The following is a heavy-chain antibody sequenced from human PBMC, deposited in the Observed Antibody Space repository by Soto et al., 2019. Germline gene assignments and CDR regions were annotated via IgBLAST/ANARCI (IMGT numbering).Heavy chain of an antibody. Sequence: GSLRLSFVASGLTVSKNYVSWVRQAPVRGLEWVSAISNTGSTYYAGSVEGRSTISRDSSTNTLYLEVNSLRADDTAVYYCAKVNVVVVAATFEYEYYFDYWGQGTLVTVSS. D-gene: IGHD2-15*01. CDR3: AKVNVVVVAATFEYEYYFDY. CDR2: ISNTGST. V-gene: IGHV3-53*01. J-gene: IGHJ4*02. CDR1: GLTVSKNY.